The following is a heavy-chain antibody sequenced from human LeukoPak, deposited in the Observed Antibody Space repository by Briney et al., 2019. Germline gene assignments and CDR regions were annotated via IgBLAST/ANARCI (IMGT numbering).Heavy chain of an antibody. CDR1: GFTFSTYG. Sequence: GRSLRLSCAASGFTFSTYGMHWVRQAPGKGLEWVAVIWYDGSNKYYADSVKGRFTISRDNSKNTLYVQMNSLRAEDTAVYYCASNPRRAYWFDPWGQGTLVTVSS. CDR3: ASNPRRAYWFDP. V-gene: IGHV3-30*19. J-gene: IGHJ5*02. CDR2: IWYDGSNK. D-gene: IGHD6-6*01.